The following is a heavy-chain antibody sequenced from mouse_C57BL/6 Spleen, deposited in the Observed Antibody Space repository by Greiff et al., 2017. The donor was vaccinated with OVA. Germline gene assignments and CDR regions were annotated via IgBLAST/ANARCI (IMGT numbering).Heavy chain of an antibody. CDR3: ARAITTVVALYWYFDV. CDR2: ISDGGSYT. Sequence: EVKLMESGGGLVKPGGSLKLSCAASGFTFSSYAMSWVRQTPEKRLEWVATISDGGSYTYYPDNVKGRFTISRDNAKNNLYLQMSHLKSEDTAMYYCARAITTVVALYWYFDVWGTGTTVTVSS. J-gene: IGHJ1*03. D-gene: IGHD1-1*01. CDR1: GFTFSSYA. V-gene: IGHV5-4*03.